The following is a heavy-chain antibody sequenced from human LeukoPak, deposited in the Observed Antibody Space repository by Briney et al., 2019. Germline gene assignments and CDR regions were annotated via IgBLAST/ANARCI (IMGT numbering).Heavy chain of an antibody. CDR2: ISGSAGGT. D-gene: IGHD3-10*01. CDR3: AKRGIVIRGILIIGFHKEAYYFDY. J-gene: IGHJ4*02. Sequence: GGSLRLSCVVSGITVSNYAIYWVRQAPGKGLEWVSGISGSAGGTKYADSVKGRFTISRDNSLNTVYLQMNSLRAEDTAVYFCAKRGIVIRGILIIGFHKEAYYFDYWGQGILVTVSS. V-gene: IGHV3-23*01. CDR1: GITVSNYA.